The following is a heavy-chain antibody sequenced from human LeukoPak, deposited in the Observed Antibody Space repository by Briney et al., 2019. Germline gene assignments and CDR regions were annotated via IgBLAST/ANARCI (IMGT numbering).Heavy chain of an antibody. CDR1: GFTFSSYG. CDR2: IRYDGSNK. CDR3: VRPYDGSGYYYEGQTFDI. J-gene: IGHJ3*02. Sequence: GGSLRLSCAASGFTFSSYGMHWVRQAPGKGLEWVAFIRYDGSNKYYADSVKGRFTISRDNSKNTLYLHMSSLRPEDTAVYYCVRPYDGSGYYYEGQTFDIWGQGTMVTVSS. D-gene: IGHD3-22*01. V-gene: IGHV3-30*02.